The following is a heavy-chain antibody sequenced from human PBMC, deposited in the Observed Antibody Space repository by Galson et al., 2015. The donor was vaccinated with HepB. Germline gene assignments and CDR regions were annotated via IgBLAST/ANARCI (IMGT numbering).Heavy chain of an antibody. D-gene: IGHD2-2*01. CDR2: ISYDGSST. Sequence: SLRLSCAASGFTFNNFALLWVRQAPGQGLEWVALISYDGSSTFYADSVKGRFTISRDISKNTLFLQMNTLRAEDTAVYFCARVKVVLPGTRYFDYWGQGTLVTVSS. J-gene: IGHJ4*02. CDR3: ARVKVVLPGTRYFDY. V-gene: IGHV3-30-3*01. CDR1: GFTFNNFA.